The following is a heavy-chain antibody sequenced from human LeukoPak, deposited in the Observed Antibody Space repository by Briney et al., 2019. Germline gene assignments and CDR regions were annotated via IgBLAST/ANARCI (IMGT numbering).Heavy chain of an antibody. V-gene: IGHV4-39*07. CDR2: IYYSGST. Sequence: SETLSLTCTVSGGSISSSSYYWGWIRQPPGKGLEWIGSIYYSGSTYYNPSLKSRVTISVDTSKNQFSLKLSSVTAADTAVYYCARVPNRYIVATILAVDYWGQGTLVTVSS. CDR3: ARVPNRYIVATILAVDY. J-gene: IGHJ4*02. CDR1: GGSISSSSYY. D-gene: IGHD5-12*01.